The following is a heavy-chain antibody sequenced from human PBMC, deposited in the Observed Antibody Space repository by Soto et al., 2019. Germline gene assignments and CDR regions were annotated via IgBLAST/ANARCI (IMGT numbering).Heavy chain of an antibody. V-gene: IGHV1-69*13. Sequence: AVKVSCKASGGTFSSYAISWVRQAPGQGLEWMGGIIPIFGTANYAQKFQGRVTITADESTSTAYMELSSLRSEDTAVYYCAREPGDGYNSYYYGMDVWGQGTTVTVSS. J-gene: IGHJ6*02. CDR2: IIPIFGTA. CDR1: GGTFSSYA. D-gene: IGHD5-12*01. CDR3: AREPGDGYNSYYYGMDV.